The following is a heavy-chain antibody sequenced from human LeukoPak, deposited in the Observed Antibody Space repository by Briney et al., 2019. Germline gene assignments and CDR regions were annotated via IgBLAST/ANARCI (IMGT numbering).Heavy chain of an antibody. CDR2: ISSSGSTI. D-gene: IGHD2-15*01. J-gene: IGHJ4*02. V-gene: IGHV3-11*01. CDR3: AKARSAVVEAATNY. CDR1: GFTFSDYY. Sequence: GGSLRLSCAASGFTFSDYYMSWIRQAPGKGLEWVSYISSSGSTIYYADSVKGRFTISRDNAKNSLYLQMNSLRAEETAVYYCAKARSAVVEAATNYWGQGTRVTVSS.